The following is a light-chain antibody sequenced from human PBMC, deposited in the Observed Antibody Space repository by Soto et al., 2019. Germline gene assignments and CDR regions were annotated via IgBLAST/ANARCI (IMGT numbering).Light chain of an antibody. CDR2: AAS. Sequence: DIQLTHSPSFLSASVGDRVTITCRASQGISSYLAWYQQKPGKAPKLLIYAASTLESGVSSRFSGSRSGTEFTLAISSLQPEDLATYYCQQLNSYPITFGGGTKVEL. CDR1: QGISSY. J-gene: IGKJ4*01. V-gene: IGKV1-9*01. CDR3: QQLNSYPIT.